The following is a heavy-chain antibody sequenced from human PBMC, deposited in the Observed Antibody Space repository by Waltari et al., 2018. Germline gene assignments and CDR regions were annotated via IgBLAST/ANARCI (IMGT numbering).Heavy chain of an antibody. D-gene: IGHD2-8*02. V-gene: IGHV3-23*04. J-gene: IGHJ6*02. CDR2: ISGSGGST. Sequence: EVQLVESGGGLVQPGGSLRLSCAASGFTFSSYAMSWVRQAPGKGLEWVSAISGSGGSTYYADSVKGRFTISRDNSKNTLYLQMNSLRAEDTAVYYCARAQVSLGPPTGYGMDVWGQGTTVTVSS. CDR3: ARAQVSLGPPTGYGMDV. CDR1: GFTFSSYA.